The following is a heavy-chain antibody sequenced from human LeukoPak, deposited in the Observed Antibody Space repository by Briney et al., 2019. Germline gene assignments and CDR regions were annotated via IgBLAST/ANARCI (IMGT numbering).Heavy chain of an antibody. V-gene: IGHV3-30*01. CDR3: ARDLDPITTGLGY. J-gene: IGHJ4*02. CDR2: ISYDGSNK. D-gene: IGHD4-11*01. Sequence: GGSLRLSCAASGFTFSSYAMHWVRQAPGKGLEWVAVISYDGSNKYYADSVKGRFTISRDNSKNTLYLQMNSLRAEDTAVHYCARDLDPITTGLGYWGQGTLVTVSP. CDR1: GFTFSSYA.